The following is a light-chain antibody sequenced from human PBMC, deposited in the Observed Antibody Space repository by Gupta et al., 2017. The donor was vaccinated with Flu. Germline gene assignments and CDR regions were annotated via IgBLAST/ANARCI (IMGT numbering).Light chain of an antibody. Sequence: GESVTITGRASESILFVLDWYQQKPGKAPKLLIYKASSLEDGVPSRFSGSGSGTEFTLTITSLQPDEFAIYFCQQYGTAPVTFGGGTKVELK. V-gene: IGKV1-5*03. J-gene: IGKJ4*01. CDR1: ESILFV. CDR2: KAS. CDR3: QQYGTAPVT.